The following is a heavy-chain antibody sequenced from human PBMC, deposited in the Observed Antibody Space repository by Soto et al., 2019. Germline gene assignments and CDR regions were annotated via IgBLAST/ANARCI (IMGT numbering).Heavy chain of an antibody. D-gene: IGHD6-13*01. CDR1: GFTFSSYG. V-gene: IGHV3-33*01. Sequence: QVQLVESGGGVVQPGRSLRLSCAASGFTFSSYGMHWVRQAPGKGLEWVAVIWYDGSNKYYADSVKGRFTISRDNSKNTLYLQINSLRAEDTAVYYCARDKAAAGTSFLGYWGQGTLVTVSS. CDR2: IWYDGSNK. J-gene: IGHJ4*02. CDR3: ARDKAAAGTSFLGY.